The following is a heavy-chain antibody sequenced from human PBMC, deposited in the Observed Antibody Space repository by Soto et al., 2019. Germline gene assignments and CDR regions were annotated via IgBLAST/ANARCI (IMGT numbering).Heavy chain of an antibody. CDR1: GGTFSSYA. Sequence: QVQLVQSGAEVKKPGSSVKVSCKASGGTFSSYAISWVRQAPGQGLEWMGGIIPIFGTANYAQKFQGRVTITADESTSTAYMELSRLRSEDTAVYYCARVGYYYDSSGPHDAFDIWGQRTMVTVSS. CDR2: IIPIFGTA. V-gene: IGHV1-69*01. CDR3: ARVGYYYDSSGPHDAFDI. J-gene: IGHJ3*02. D-gene: IGHD3-22*01.